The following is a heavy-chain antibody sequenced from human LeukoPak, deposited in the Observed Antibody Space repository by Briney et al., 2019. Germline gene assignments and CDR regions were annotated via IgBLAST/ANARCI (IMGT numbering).Heavy chain of an antibody. CDR1: GGSFSGYY. Sequence: SETLSLTCAVYGGSFSGYYWSWIRQPPGKGLEWIGYIYHSGSTYYNPSLKSRVTISVDRSKNQFSLKLSSVTAADTAVYYCARTKLYCGGDCYCYFDYWGQGTLVTVSS. D-gene: IGHD2-21*02. CDR2: IYHSGST. J-gene: IGHJ4*02. CDR3: ARTKLYCGGDCYCYFDY. V-gene: IGHV4-34*01.